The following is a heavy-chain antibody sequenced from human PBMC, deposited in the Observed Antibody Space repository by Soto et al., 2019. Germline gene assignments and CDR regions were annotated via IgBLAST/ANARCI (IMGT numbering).Heavy chain of an antibody. J-gene: IGHJ4*02. CDR3: ARREIQGPIDY. CDR1: GYSISSSNW. CDR2: IYYSGTT. D-gene: IGHD1-26*01. Sequence: QVQLQESGPGLVKPSDTLSLTCAVSGYSISSSNWWGWIRQPPGKGLEWIGYIYYSGTTYYNPSLTRXXTXSXXTSKNQVSLKLTSVTAVDTAVYCCARREIQGPIDYWGQGTLVTVSS. V-gene: IGHV4-28*01.